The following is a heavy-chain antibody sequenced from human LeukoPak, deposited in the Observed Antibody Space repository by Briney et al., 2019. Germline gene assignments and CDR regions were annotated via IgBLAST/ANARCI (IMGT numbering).Heavy chain of an antibody. CDR2: IIPIFGTA. CDR3: ARDNWFDP. J-gene: IGHJ5*02. CDR1: GGTFSSYA. Sequence: SVKVSCKASGGTFSSYAISWVRQAPGQGLEWMGGIIPIFGTASYAQKFQGRVTITAVESMSTAYMELSSLRSEDTAVYYCARDNWFDPWGQGTLVTVSS. V-gene: IGHV1-69*13.